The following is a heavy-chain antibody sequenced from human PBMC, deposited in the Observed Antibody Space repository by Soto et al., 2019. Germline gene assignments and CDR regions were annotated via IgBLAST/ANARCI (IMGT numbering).Heavy chain of an antibody. Sequence: QVQLVQSGAEVKKPGASVKVSCRASGYTFTHYGITWVRQAPGQGLECLGWINPDNGGKHTVQRLHDRLTVTTDRSTTTAYIELRSLIYDDTAVYYCAKDLEAGGRYWYFDLWGRGTLVTVSS. V-gene: IGHV1-18*01. CDR1: GYTFTHYG. CDR3: AKDLEAGGRYWYFDL. D-gene: IGHD2-15*01. J-gene: IGHJ2*01. CDR2: INPDNGGK.